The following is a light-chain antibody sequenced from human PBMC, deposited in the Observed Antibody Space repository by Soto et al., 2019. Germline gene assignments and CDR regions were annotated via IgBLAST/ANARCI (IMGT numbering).Light chain of an antibody. CDR3: QQFDNRPLT. V-gene: IGKV1-33*01. J-gene: IGKJ4*02. Sequence: DIQMTQSPSSLSASVGDRVTITCQASQDISNYLNWYQQKPGKAPKILIYDASGLEAGVPSRLSGGGSGTHFTLTISSLQAEDGAAYYWQQFDNRPLTFGGGTKVEIK. CDR1: QDISNY. CDR2: DAS.